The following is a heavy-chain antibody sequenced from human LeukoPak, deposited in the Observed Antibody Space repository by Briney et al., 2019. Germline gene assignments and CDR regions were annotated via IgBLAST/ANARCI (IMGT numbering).Heavy chain of an antibody. Sequence: SETPSLTCAVYGGSFSGYYWSWIRQPPGKGLEWIGEINHSGSTNYNPSLKSRVTISVDTSKNQFSLKLSSVTAADTAVYYCARGSFRLVAMVRGFDPWGQGTLVTVSS. CDR3: ARGSFRLVAMVRGFDP. D-gene: IGHD3-10*01. CDR2: INHSGST. J-gene: IGHJ5*02. V-gene: IGHV4-34*01. CDR1: GGSFSGYY.